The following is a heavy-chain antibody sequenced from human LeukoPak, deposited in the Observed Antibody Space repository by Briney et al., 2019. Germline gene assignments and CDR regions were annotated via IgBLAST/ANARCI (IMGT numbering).Heavy chain of an antibody. J-gene: IGHJ6*02. CDR3: ARDFRPDTAMVEGADYYYYYGMDV. V-gene: IGHV3-23*01. CDR1: GFTFSNSA. Sequence: GGSLRLSCAASGFTFSNSAMSWVRQAPGKGLEWGSSISDSGSSTYYADSVKGRFTISRDNSKNTLYLQMNSLRAEDTAVYYCARDFRPDTAMVEGADYYYYYGMDVWGQGTTVTVSS. D-gene: IGHD5-18*01. CDR2: ISDSGSST.